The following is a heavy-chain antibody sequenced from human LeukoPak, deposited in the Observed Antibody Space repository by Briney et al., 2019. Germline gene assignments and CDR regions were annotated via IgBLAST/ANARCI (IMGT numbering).Heavy chain of an antibody. V-gene: IGHV1-18*01. D-gene: IGHD2-15*01. CDR2: ISPYNGNT. CDR3: ARGGVGYCSGGSCPFNWFDP. CDR1: GYTFTSYG. J-gene: IGHJ5*02. Sequence: GASVKVSCKASGYTFTSYGISWVRQAPGQGLEWMGWISPYNGNTDYAQKVQGRVTMTTDTSTSTAYMELRILRSDDTAVYYCARGGVGYCSGGSCPFNWFDPWGQGTLVTVSS.